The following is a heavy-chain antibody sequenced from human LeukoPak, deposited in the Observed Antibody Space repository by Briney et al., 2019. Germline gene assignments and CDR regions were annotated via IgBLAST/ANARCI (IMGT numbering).Heavy chain of an antibody. D-gene: IGHD6-19*01. CDR3: ARDGAVAGTSQNY. CDR2: IIPIFGTA. V-gene: IGHV1-69*05. J-gene: IGHJ4*02. CDR1: GGTFSSYA. Sequence: SVKVSCKASGGTFSSYAISWVRQAPGQGLEWMGGIIPIFGTANYAQKFQGRVTITTDESTSTAYMELSSLRSEDTAVYYCARDGAVAGTSQNYWGQGTLVTVSS.